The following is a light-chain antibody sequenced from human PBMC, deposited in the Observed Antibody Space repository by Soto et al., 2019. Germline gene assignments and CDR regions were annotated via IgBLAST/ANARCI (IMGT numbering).Light chain of an antibody. J-gene: IGLJ2*01. CDR3: QSYDSSLSGSV. CDR2: GNS. CDR1: RSNIGAGYD. V-gene: IGLV1-40*01. Sequence: QPVLTQPPSVSGAPGQRVTISCTGSRSNIGAGYDVHWYQQLPGTAPKLLIEGNSNRPSGVPDRFSGSKSGTSASLAITGLQAEDEADYYCQSYDSSLSGSVFGGGTKLTVL.